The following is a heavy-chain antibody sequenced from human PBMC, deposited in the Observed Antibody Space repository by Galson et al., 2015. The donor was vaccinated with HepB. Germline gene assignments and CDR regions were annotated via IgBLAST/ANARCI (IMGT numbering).Heavy chain of an antibody. CDR3: ARDLLRSGYYRTLGYYYMDV. D-gene: IGHD3-22*01. CDR2: IIPIFGTA. CDR1: GGTFSSYA. J-gene: IGHJ6*03. Sequence: SVKVSCKASGGTFSSYAISWVRQAPGQGLEWMGGIIPIFGTANYAQKFQGRVTITADESTSTAYMELSSLRSEDTAVYYCARDLLRSGYYRTLGYYYMDVWGKGTTVTVSS. V-gene: IGHV1-69*13.